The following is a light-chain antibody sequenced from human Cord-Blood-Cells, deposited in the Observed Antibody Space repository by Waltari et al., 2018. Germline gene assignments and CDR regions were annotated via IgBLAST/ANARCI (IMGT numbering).Light chain of an antibody. CDR1: QSISSY. V-gene: IGKV1-33*01. CDR2: AAS. CDR3: QQYDNLLFT. J-gene: IGKJ3*01. Sequence: DIQMTQSPSSLSASVGARVTITCRASQSISSYLNWYQQKPGKAPKLLIYAASSLQSGVPSRFSGSGSGTDFTFTISSLQPEDIATYYCQQYDNLLFTFGPGTKVDIK.